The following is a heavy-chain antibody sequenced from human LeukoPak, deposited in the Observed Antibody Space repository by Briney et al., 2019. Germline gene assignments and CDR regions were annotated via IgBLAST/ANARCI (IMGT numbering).Heavy chain of an antibody. CDR2: ISSSGSTI. J-gene: IGHJ6*02. D-gene: IGHD2-15*01. Sequence: PGGSLRLSCAASGFTFSSYEMNWVRRAPGKGLEWVSYISSSGSTIYYADSVKGRFTISRDNSKNTLYLQMNSLRAEDTAVYYCAKAPDGPPLYCSGGSCYSYYYYGMDVWGQGTTVTVSS. CDR1: GFTFSSYE. V-gene: IGHV3-48*03. CDR3: AKAPDGPPLYCSGGSCYSYYYYGMDV.